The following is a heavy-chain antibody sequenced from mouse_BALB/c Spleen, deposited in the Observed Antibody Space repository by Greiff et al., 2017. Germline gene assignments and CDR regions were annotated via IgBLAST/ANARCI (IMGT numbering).Heavy chain of an antibody. Sequence: EVKLQESGAELVKPGASVKLSCTASGFNIKDTYMHWVKQRPEQGLEWIGRIDPANGNTKYDPKFQGKATITADTSSNTAYLQLSSLTSEDTAVYYCAIHYYGYEAYWGQGTLVTVSA. CDR3: AIHYYGYEAY. J-gene: IGHJ3*01. D-gene: IGHD1-2*01. CDR2: IDPANGNT. CDR1: GFNIKDTY. V-gene: IGHV14-3*02.